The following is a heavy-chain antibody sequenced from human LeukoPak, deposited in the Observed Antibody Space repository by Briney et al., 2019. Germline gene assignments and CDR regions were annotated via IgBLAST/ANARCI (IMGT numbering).Heavy chain of an antibody. CDR2: IYYSGST. J-gene: IGHJ4*02. CDR1: GGSISSGGYY. V-gene: IGHV4-31*03. D-gene: IGHD3-22*01. Sequence: PSETLSLTCTVSGGSISSGGYYWSWIRQHPGKGLEWIGYIYYSGSTYYNPSLKSRVTISVDTSKNQFSLKLSSVTAADTAVYYCARGGYYDSSGYPLDYWGQGTLVTVSS. CDR3: ARGGYYDSSGYPLDY.